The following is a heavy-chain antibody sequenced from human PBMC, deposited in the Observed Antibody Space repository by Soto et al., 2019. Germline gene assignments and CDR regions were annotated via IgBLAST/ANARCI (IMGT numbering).Heavy chain of an antibody. Sequence: ASVKVSCKASGGTFSNHAVSWVRQAPGQGPEWMGGIIPLSGTTNYVQKFQGRVTITADESMTTAYMELSSLRFDDTAVYYCARGPDRSGFYLFDYWGQGTLVTVSS. D-gene: IGHD3-22*01. V-gene: IGHV1-69*13. J-gene: IGHJ4*02. CDR2: IIPLSGTT. CDR1: GGTFSNHA. CDR3: ARGPDRSGFYLFDY.